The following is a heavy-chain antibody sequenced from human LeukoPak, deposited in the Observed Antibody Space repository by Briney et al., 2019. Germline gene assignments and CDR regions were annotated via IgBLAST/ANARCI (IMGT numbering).Heavy chain of an antibody. V-gene: IGHV3-21*01. J-gene: IGHJ6*02. D-gene: IGHD3-10*01. CDR2: ISSSSSYI. CDR3: ARDRDVTYYYYGMDV. Sequence: GGSLRLSCAASGFTLSSFRMNWVRQAPGKGLEWVSSISSSSSYIYYADSVKGRFTISRDNAKNSLYLQMNSLRAEDTAVYYCARDRDVTYYYYGMDVWGQGATVTVSS. CDR1: GFTLSSFR.